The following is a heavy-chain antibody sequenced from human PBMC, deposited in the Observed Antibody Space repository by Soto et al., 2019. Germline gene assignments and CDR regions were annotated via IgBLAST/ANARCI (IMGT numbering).Heavy chain of an antibody. CDR1: GYTFTSYG. Sequence: ASVKVSCKASGYTFTSYGISWVRQAPGQGLEWMGWISAYNGNTKYSQKFQGRVTITRDTSASTAYMELSSLRSEDTAVYYCARDITYCSGGSCYSFAFDIWGQGTMVTVSS. D-gene: IGHD2-15*01. CDR3: ARDITYCSGGSCYSFAFDI. V-gene: IGHV1-18*01. J-gene: IGHJ3*02. CDR2: ISAYNGNT.